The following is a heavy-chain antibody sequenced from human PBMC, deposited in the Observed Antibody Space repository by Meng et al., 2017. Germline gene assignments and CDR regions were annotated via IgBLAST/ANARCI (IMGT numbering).Heavy chain of an antibody. J-gene: IGHJ4*02. CDR3: ARAYYDSSPDY. D-gene: IGHD3-22*01. CDR2: IYYSGST. Sequence: SETLSLTCTVSGGSISSSSYYWGWIRQPPGKGLEWIGSIYYSGSTYYNPSLKSRVTISVDTSKNQFSLKLRSVTAADTAVYYCARAYYDSSPDYWGQGTLVTVSS. CDR1: GGSISSSSYY. V-gene: IGHV4-39*07.